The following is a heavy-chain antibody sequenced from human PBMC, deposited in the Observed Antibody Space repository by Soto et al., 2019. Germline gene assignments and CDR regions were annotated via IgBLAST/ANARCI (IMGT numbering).Heavy chain of an antibody. CDR3: ARVCAGYSSGWYQRGGFDY. CDR1: GFTFSSYG. V-gene: IGHV3-33*01. D-gene: IGHD6-19*01. Sequence: QVQLVESGGGVVQPGRSLRLSCAASGFTFSSYGMHWVRQAPGKGLEWVAVIWYDGSNKYYAASVKGRFTISRDHSKNTLYLQMNSLRAEDTAVYYCARVCAGYSSGWYQRGGFDYWGQGTLVTVSS. CDR2: IWYDGSNK. J-gene: IGHJ4*02.